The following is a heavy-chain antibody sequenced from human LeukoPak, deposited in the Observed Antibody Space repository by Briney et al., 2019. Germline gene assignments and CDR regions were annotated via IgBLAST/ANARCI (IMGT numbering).Heavy chain of an antibody. CDR3: AREPGRDLTRGDYGDYRLRY. Sequence: GASVKVSCKASGYIFTSYAMNWVRQAPGQGLEWMGWINTNTGNPTYAQGFTGRFVFSLDTSVSTAYLQISSLKAEDTAVYYCAREPGRDLTRGDYGDYRLRYWGQGTLVTVSS. CDR1: GYIFTSYA. V-gene: IGHV7-4-1*02. D-gene: IGHD4-17*01. J-gene: IGHJ4*02. CDR2: INTNTGNP.